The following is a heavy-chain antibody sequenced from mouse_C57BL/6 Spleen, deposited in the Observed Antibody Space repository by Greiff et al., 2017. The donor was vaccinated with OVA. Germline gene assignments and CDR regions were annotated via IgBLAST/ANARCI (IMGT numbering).Heavy chain of an antibody. CDR2: IYPRDGST. V-gene: IGHV1-85*01. D-gene: IGHD2-3*01. J-gene: IGHJ2*01. Sequence: VKLVESGPELVKPGASVKLSCKASGYTFTSYDINWVKQRPGQGLEWIGWIYPRDGSTKYNEKFKGKATLTVDTSSSTAYMELHSLTSEDSAVYFCAREDGYYLDYWGQGTTLTVSS. CDR1: GYTFTSYD. CDR3: AREDGYYLDY.